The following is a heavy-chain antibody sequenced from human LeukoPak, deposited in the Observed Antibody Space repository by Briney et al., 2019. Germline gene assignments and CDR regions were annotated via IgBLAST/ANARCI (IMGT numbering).Heavy chain of an antibody. J-gene: IGHJ5*02. CDR1: GFTFSSYA. D-gene: IGHD2-15*01. V-gene: IGHV4-38-2*01. Sequence: PGGSLRLSCAASGFTFSSYAMSWVRQPPGRGLEWIGTIYYTGSTYYNPSLTSRVTISVDTSKSQFSLKLSSVTAADTSVYYCARYRGCSDGTCYRWFDPWGKGTLVTVSS. CDR2: IYYTGST. CDR3: ARYRGCSDGTCYRWFDP.